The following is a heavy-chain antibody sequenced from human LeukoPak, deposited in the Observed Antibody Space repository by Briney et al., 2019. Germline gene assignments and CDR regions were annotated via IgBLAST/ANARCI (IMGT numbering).Heavy chain of an antibody. J-gene: IGHJ2*01. Sequence: SVKVSCKASGGTFSSYAINWVRQAPGQGLEWMGRNIPIFDIANYADKFRGRVTLTADTSTNTAYMELIGLRSEDTAFYYCVRDLNYYDSQTAAHLDLWGRGTLITVSS. CDR3: VRDLNYYDSQTAAHLDL. CDR2: NIPIFDIA. D-gene: IGHD3-16*01. CDR1: GGTFSSYA. V-gene: IGHV1-69*04.